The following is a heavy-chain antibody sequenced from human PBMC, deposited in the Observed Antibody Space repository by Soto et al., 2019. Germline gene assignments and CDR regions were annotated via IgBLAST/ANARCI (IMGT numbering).Heavy chain of an antibody. J-gene: IGHJ4*02. V-gene: IGHV4-39*01. CDR1: GGSISTSGSY. D-gene: IGHD1-26*01. CDR2: VYYSGTT. CDR3: ARGSGSYGDVFDY. Sequence: QLQLHESGPGLVRPSETLSLTCTVSGGSISTSGSYWGWIRQPPGKGLEWIGSVYYSGTTYYNPSLKSRVTISGDTSRNQFSLKLTSVTAADTAVFYCARGSGSYGDVFDYWGQGILVSVSS.